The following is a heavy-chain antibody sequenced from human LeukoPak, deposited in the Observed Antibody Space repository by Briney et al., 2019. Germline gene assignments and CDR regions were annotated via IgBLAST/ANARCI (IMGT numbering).Heavy chain of an antibody. Sequence: SETLSLTCTVSGGSISSYYWSWIRQPAGKGLEWIGRIYTSGSTNYNPSLKSRVTMSVDTSKNQFSLKLSSVTAADTAVYYCARVDYDSSGYLEPDAFDIWGQGTMVTVSS. V-gene: IGHV4-4*07. J-gene: IGHJ3*02. CDR2: IYTSGST. D-gene: IGHD3-22*01. CDR3: ARVDYDSSGYLEPDAFDI. CDR1: GGSISSYY.